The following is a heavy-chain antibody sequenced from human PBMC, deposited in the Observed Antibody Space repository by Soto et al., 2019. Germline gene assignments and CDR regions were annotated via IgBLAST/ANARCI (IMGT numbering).Heavy chain of an antibody. CDR2: IYHSDSDT. Sequence: GESLKISCKGSGYTFAGYWIAWVRTMPGKGLELMGIIYHSDSDTRYMPSFQGQVPISADKSISSAYLKRSSLRASDNATYYCARGVVSNRMFDDWGQGTLVTVCS. V-gene: IGHV5-51*01. D-gene: IGHD3-22*01. CDR3: ARGVVSNRMFDD. CDR1: GYTFAGYW. J-gene: IGHJ4*02.